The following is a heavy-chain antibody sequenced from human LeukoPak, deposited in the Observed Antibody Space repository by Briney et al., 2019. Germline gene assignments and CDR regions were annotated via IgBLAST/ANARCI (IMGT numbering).Heavy chain of an antibody. V-gene: IGHV3-23*01. CDR2: IRNSGGVT. Sequence: PGGSLRLSCATSGFTFNNYAMSWVRQAPGAGLEWVSGIRNSGGVTVYASSVQGRFTISRDNSKNTLHLQMNTLRAEDTAVYYCAKDAQGGSGSYSWGTFDYWGQGTLVTVSS. CDR1: GFTFNNYA. J-gene: IGHJ4*02. D-gene: IGHD3-10*01. CDR3: AKDAQGGSGSYSWGTFDY.